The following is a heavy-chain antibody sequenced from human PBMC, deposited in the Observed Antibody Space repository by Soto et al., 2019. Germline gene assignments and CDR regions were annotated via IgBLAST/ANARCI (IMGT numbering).Heavy chain of an antibody. D-gene: IGHD6-6*01. V-gene: IGHV4-34*01. CDR3: ARGVYSGASWGGIDV. CDR2: INHSGST. J-gene: IGHJ6*02. CDR1: GGSFSGYY. Sequence: PSKTLSLSCAVYGGSFSGYYWSWIRQPPGKGLEWIGEINHSGSTNYNPSLKSRVTISVDTSKNQFSLKLSSVTAADTAVYYCARGVYSGASWGGIDVRARRSTVTVSS.